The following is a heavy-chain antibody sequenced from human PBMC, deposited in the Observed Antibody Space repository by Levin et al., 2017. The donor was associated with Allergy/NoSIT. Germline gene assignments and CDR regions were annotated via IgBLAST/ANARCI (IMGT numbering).Heavy chain of an antibody. CDR1: GYTFNSYD. V-gene: IGHV1-18*01. D-gene: IGHD3-9*01. CDR2: ISGYNGNT. CDR3: ARTYYDILTGYYFFDY. Sequence: ASVKVSCKASGYTFNSYDISWVRQAPGQGLEWMGWISGYNGNTNYAQKLQGRVTLTTDTSTSTAYMELRSLRSDDTAVYYCARTYYDILTGYYFFDYWGQGTLVTVSS. J-gene: IGHJ4*02.